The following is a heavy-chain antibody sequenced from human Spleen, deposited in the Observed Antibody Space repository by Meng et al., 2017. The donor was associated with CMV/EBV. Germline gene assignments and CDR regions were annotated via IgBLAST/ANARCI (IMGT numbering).Heavy chain of an antibody. CDR2: IYTGGSR. CDR1: GFTFSSDW. J-gene: IGHJ4*02. Sequence: GESLKISCAASGFTFSSDWMTWVRQDPGKGLEWVSVIYTGGSRHYADSVKGRFTISRDNSKNTVYLQMNSLRAEDTAVYYCARHWGGDCYPFFDYWGQGTLVTVSS. V-gene: IGHV3-53*01. CDR3: ARHWGGDCYPFFDY. D-gene: IGHD2-21*01.